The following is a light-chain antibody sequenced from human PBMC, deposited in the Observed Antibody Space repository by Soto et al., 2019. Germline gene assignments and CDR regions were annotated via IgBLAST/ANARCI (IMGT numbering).Light chain of an antibody. Sequence: QSVLTQPPSASGTPGQRVTISCSGSSSNVGSNTVNWYQQLPGTAPKLIIYAVSKRPSGVSNRFSGSKSGNTASLTISGLQAEDEADYYCSSYTSYSPYVFGTGTKLTVL. CDR3: SSYTSYSPYV. V-gene: IGLV1-44*01. CDR2: AVS. CDR1: SSNVGSNT. J-gene: IGLJ1*01.